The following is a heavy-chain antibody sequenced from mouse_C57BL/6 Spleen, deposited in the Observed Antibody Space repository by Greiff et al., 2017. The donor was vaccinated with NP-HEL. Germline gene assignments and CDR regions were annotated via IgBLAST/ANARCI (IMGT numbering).Heavy chain of an antibody. J-gene: IGHJ3*01. D-gene: IGHD1-1*01. CDR3: ARWDYGSFSWFAY. CDR2: INPSSGYT. V-gene: IGHV1-7*01. Sequence: VQLQQSGAELAKPGASVKLSCKASGYTFTSYWMHWVKQRPGQGLEWIGYINPSSGYTKYNQKFKDKATLTADKSSSTAYMQLSSLTYEDSAVYYCARWDYGSFSWFAYWGQGTLVTVSA. CDR1: GYTFTSYW.